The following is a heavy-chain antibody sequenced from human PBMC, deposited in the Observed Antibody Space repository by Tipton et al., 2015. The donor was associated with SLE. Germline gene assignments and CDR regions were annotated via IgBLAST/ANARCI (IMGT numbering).Heavy chain of an antibody. CDR1: GFTFSSYA. CDR3: ARRTGGWYEEDY. D-gene: IGHD6-19*01. CDR2: IKQDGSEK. V-gene: IGHV3-7*01. Sequence: GSLRLSCAASGFTFSSYAMSWVRQAPGKGLEWVANIKQDGSEKYYVDSVEGRFTISRDNAKNSLYLQMNSLRAEDTAVYYCARRTGGWYEEDYWGQGTLVTVSS. J-gene: IGHJ4*02.